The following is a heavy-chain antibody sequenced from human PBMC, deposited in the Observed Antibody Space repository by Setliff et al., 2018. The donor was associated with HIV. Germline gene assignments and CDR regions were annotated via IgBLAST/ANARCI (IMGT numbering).Heavy chain of an antibody. Sequence: SETLSLTCTVSGGSISSYYWSWIRQPPGKGLEWIGYIYPIGRPDFPSGNTVYNPSFRSRVTLSLDTSKNQFSLKLTSVTAADTAIYYCATDTAFLQEGTEFWGQGALVTVSS. V-gene: IGHV4-4*08. CDR1: GGSISSYY. J-gene: IGHJ4*02. D-gene: IGHD5-18*01. CDR3: ATDTAFLQEGTEF. CDR2: IYPIGRPDFPSGNT.